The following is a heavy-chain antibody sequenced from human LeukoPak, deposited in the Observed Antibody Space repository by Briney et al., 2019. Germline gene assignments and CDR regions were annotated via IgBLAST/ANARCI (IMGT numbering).Heavy chain of an antibody. D-gene: IGHD3-3*02. CDR2: VYTGGS. V-gene: IGHV4-4*07. CDR3: ARTLSTFGPAYFDY. CDR1: GGSISSYY. Sequence: PSEALSLTCTVSGGSISSYYWSWIRQPAGKGLEWIGRVYTGGSNSNPSLKSRVTMSVDTSKNQFSLKLSSVTAADTAVYYCARTLSTFGPAYFDYWGQGTLVTVSS. J-gene: IGHJ4*02.